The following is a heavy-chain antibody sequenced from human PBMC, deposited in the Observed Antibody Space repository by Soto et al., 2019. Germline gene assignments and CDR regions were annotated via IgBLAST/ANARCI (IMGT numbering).Heavy chain of an antibody. Sequence: PSETLSLTCTVSGGSISSYYWSRIRQPPGKGLEWIGYIYYSGSTNYNPSLKSRVTISVDTSKNQFSLKLSSVTAADTAVYYCARLIAARRGWFDPWGQGTLVTVSS. CDR3: ARLIAARRGWFDP. J-gene: IGHJ5*02. D-gene: IGHD6-6*01. CDR2: IYYSGST. V-gene: IGHV4-59*01. CDR1: GGSISSYY.